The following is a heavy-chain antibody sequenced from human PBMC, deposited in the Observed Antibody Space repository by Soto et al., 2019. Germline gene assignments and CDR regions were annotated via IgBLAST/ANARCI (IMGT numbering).Heavy chain of an antibody. Sequence: QVQLVQSGAEVRKPGSSVKVSCKASGGTFSRHAISWVRQAPGQGLELMGGLIPIFGTANHAQKFQGRVTIIADESKSTVYMELSSLRSEDTAMYYCARGWGYDSNDYYYAYWGQGTLVIVSS. J-gene: IGHJ4*02. CDR1: GGTFSRHA. CDR2: LIPIFGTA. V-gene: IGHV1-69*01. D-gene: IGHD3-22*01. CDR3: ARGWGYDSNDYYYAY.